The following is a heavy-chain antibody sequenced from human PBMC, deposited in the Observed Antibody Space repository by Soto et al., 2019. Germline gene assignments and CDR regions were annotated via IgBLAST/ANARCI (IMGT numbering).Heavy chain of an antibody. V-gene: IGHV4-39*01. Sequence: SETLSLTCTVSGGSISSSSYYWGWIRQPPGKGLEWIGSIYYSGSTYYNPSLKSRVTISVDTSKNQFSLKLSSVTAADTAVYYCARAPAHTIFGVVIGNNWFDPWGQGTLVTVSS. J-gene: IGHJ5*02. CDR2: IYYSGST. CDR1: GGSISSSSYY. CDR3: ARAPAHTIFGVVIGNNWFDP. D-gene: IGHD3-3*01.